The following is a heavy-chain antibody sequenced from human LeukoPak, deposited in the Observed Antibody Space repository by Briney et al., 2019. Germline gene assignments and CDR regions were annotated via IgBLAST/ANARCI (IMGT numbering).Heavy chain of an antibody. CDR3: VRELYNYGMDV. Sequence: GRSLRLSCAASGFSFSTYSMHWVRQAPGKGLEWVMAISNDGSQEYYADSVKGRFTTSRDNSKNTLYLQMNSLRPEDTAVFYCVRELYNYGMDVWGQGTTVTV. CDR1: GFSFSTYS. CDR2: ISNDGSQE. V-gene: IGHV3-30-3*01. J-gene: IGHJ6*02.